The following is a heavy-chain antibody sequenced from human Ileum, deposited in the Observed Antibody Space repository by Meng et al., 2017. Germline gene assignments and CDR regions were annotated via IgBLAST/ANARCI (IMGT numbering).Heavy chain of an antibody. Sequence: GESLKISCKGSGYKFTSYWIAWVRQMPGKGLEWMGIIYPGDYDTKYSPSFQGQVTISVDKSINTAYLQWSSLKASDTAMYYCARGAYSYANADYWGQGTLVTVSS. CDR3: ARGAYSYANADY. CDR1: GYKFTSYW. D-gene: IGHD3-16*01. CDR2: IYPGDYDT. V-gene: IGHV5-51*01. J-gene: IGHJ4*02.